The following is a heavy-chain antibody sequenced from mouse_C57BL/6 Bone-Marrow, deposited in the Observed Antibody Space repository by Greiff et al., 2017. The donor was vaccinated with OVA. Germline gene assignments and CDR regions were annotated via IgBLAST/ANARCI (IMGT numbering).Heavy chain of an antibody. J-gene: IGHJ4*01. CDR1: GFTFSDYY. CDR3: AIHDGYLGPYYAMDY. CDR2: ISNGGGST. D-gene: IGHD2-3*01. Sequence: DVKLVESGGGLVQPGGSLKLSCAASGFTFSDYYMYWVRQTPEKRLEWVAYISNGGGSTYYPDTVKGRFTISRDNAKNTLYLQMSRLKSEDTAMYYCAIHDGYLGPYYAMDYWGQGTSVTVSS. V-gene: IGHV5-12*01.